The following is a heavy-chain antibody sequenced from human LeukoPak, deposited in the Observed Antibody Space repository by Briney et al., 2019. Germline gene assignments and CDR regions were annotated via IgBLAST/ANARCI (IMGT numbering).Heavy chain of an antibody. CDR1: GGSISSSSYY. CDR3: ARGYCSSTSCYDIDY. V-gene: IGHV4-61*01. D-gene: IGHD2-2*01. J-gene: IGHJ4*02. Sequence: SETLSLTCTVSGGSISSSSYYWSWIRQPPGKGLEWIGYIYYSGSTNYNPSLKSRVTISVDTSKNQFSLKLSSVTAADTAVYYCARGYCSSTSCYDIDYWGQGTLVTVSS. CDR2: IYYSGST.